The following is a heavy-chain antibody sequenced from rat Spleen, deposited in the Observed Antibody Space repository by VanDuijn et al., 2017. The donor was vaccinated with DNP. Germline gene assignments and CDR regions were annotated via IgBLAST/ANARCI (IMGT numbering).Heavy chain of an antibody. V-gene: IGHV5-58*01. CDR3: VKEGSRVTTYFDY. CDR1: GFTFSSYW. CDR2: INTGGGST. J-gene: IGHJ2*01. D-gene: IGHD1-10*01. Sequence: EVQLVETGGDLVQPGRSLKLSCVASGFTFSSYWMYWIRQAPGKGLEWVASINTGGGSTYYPDSGKGRFTISRDNAEDTVYLQMNSLRSEDTATYFCVKEGSRVTTYFDYWGQGVMVTVSS.